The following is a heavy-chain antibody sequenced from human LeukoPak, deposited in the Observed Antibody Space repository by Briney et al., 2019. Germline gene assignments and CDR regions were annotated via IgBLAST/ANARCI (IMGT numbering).Heavy chain of an antibody. D-gene: IGHD1-26*01. J-gene: IGHJ4*02. V-gene: IGHV4-39*02. CDR2: IYYSGST. Sequence: SETLSLTCTVAGDSIRSTSYFWGWLRHPPGKGLEWIGSIYYSGSTFYNPSLKSRVTISVDPSTNRFSLKLSSVTAADTAVYYCVSQTPLYSGSFYFDYWGQGALVTVSS. CDR3: VSQTPLYSGSFYFDY. CDR1: GDSIRSTSYF.